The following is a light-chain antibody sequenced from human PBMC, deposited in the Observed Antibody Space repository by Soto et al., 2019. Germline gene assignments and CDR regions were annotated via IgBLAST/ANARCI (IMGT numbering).Light chain of an antibody. J-gene: IGKJ2*01. V-gene: IGKV1-33*01. CDR3: QQYDNLPYT. Sequence: DIPMTQSPSSLSASVGDRVTITCQASQDISKYLNWYQQKPGKAPRLLIYYESNLEKGVPSMFSRSGSGIDFSITISSVQPEDIATYYCQQYDNLPYTFCQGTKLEIK. CDR1: QDISKY. CDR2: YES.